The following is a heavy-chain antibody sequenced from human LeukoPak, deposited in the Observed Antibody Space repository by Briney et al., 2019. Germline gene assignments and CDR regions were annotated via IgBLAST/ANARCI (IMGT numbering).Heavy chain of an antibody. CDR2: INSGNGDT. CDR1: GYIFTNYA. Sequence: ASVTVSCKASGYIFTNYAMHWVRPPPGQRPEWMGWINSGNGDTKYSQTFRDRVTITRDTSASKAYMELSSLRSEDTAVYYCARGDCSNCYNTDVWGKGTTVTVSS. D-gene: IGHD2-2*01. V-gene: IGHV1-3*01. J-gene: IGHJ6*04. CDR3: ARGDCSNCYNTDV.